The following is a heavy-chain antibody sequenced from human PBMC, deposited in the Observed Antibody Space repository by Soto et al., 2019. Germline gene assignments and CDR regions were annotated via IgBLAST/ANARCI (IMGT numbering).Heavy chain of an antibody. CDR2: IIPMFGTT. D-gene: IGHD6-13*01. CDR1: GGTFSSHA. CDR3: ARAAIHGSSWYFWFDP. V-gene: IGHV1-69*13. J-gene: IGHJ5*02. Sequence: ASVKVSCKTSGGTFSSHAINWVRQAPGQGLEWMGGIIPMFGTTNSAQKFKGRVTISADESTGTAYMELSSLRSEDAAVYYCARAAIHGSSWYFWFDPWGQGTLVTVSS.